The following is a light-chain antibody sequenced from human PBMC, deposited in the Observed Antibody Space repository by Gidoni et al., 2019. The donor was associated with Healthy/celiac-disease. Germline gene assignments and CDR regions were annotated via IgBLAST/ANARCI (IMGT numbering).Light chain of an antibody. CDR3: CSYAGSYTVV. CDR2: DVS. V-gene: IGLV2-11*01. Sequence: QSALTQPRSVSVSPGPSVTISCTGTSIDVGGYNYVSWYQQHPGKAPKLMIYDVSKRPSGVPDRFSGSKSGNTASLTISGLQAEDEADYYCCSYAGSYTVVFGGGTKLTVL. CDR1: SIDVGGYNY. J-gene: IGLJ2*01.